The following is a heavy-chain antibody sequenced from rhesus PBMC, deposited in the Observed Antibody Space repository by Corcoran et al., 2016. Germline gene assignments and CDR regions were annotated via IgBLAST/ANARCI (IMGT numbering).Heavy chain of an antibody. CDR1: GGSISDDYY. J-gene: IGHJ4*01. V-gene: IGHV4-106*01. CDR3: ARVPGYFDY. CDR2: IYGSGGGT. Sequence: QVQLQESGPGLVKPSETLSLTCAVSGGSISDDYYWSWIRQPPGKGLEWIGYIYGSGGGTNYNPSLKIRVTISIDTSKNQFSLKLSSVTAADTAVYYCARVPGYFDYWGQGVLVTVSS.